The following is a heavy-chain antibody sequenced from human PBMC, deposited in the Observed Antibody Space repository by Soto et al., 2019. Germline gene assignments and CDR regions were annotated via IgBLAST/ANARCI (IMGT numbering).Heavy chain of an antibody. Sequence: EVQLVESGGGLVQPGESLRLSCAASGFTFSIYWMTWVRQAPGKGLEWVANIKDDGSEQYYVDSVKGRFTIFRDNAEKSRSRRMNSLRAEDTAVDYCARSTAWYPDYWGQGTLVTVSS. V-gene: IGHV3-7*01. D-gene: IGHD6-19*01. CDR2: IKDDGSEQ. J-gene: IGHJ4*02. CDR1: GFTFSIYW. CDR3: ARSTAWYPDY.